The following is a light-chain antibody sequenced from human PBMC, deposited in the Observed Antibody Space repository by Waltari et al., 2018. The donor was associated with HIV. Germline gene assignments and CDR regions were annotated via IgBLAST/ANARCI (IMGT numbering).Light chain of an antibody. V-gene: IGKV1-39*01. CDR1: QSISND. J-gene: IGKJ3*01. CDR3: QQSFTSFFT. CDR2: AAS. Sequence: IQMTESPCSLSASVGDSLSITCRASQSISNDLNWFQKKPGRAPKLLIYAASSLHTGVPSRFSGSGSGTDFTLTISSLQPEDFATYYCQQSFTSFFTFGPGTRVDIK.